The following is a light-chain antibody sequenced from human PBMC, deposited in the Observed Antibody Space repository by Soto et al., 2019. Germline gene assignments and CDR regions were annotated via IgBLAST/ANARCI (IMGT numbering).Light chain of an antibody. CDR2: DAS. V-gene: IGKV1-5*01. J-gene: IGKJ1*01. CDR1: QSISRW. Sequence: DILMTQSPSFLSASVGDIVTITCRASQSISRWVAWYQQKPGEAPKVLIWDASSLQRGVPSRFSGSGSGTEFTLTISSLQPDDFATYYCQQYNDYSTWTFGQGTKVDIK. CDR3: QQYNDYSTWT.